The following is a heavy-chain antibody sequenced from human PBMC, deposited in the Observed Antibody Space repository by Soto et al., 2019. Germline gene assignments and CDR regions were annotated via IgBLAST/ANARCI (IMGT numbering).Heavy chain of an antibody. Sequence: QVQLVQSGAEVKKPGSSVKVSCKASGGTFSSYAISWVRQAPGQGLEWMGGSIPIFGTANYAQKFQGRVTITADESTSTAYMELSSLRSEDTAVYYCARDLASAVAGNGVEDYWGQVTLVTVSS. J-gene: IGHJ4*02. D-gene: IGHD6-19*01. CDR3: ARDLASAVAGNGVEDY. CDR1: GGTFSSYA. CDR2: SIPIFGTA. V-gene: IGHV1-69*01.